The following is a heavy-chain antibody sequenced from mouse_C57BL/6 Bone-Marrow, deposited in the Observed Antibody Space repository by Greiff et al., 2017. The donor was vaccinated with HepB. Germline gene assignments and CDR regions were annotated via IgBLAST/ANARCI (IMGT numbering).Heavy chain of an antibody. D-gene: IGHD2-2*01. CDR3: ASLLWLRRAFDY. CDR1: GFSLTSYG. Sequence: VQLQESGPGLVQPSQSLSITCTVSGFSLTSYGVHWVRQSPGKGLEWLGVIWSGGSTDYNAAFISRLSISKDNSKSQVFFKMNSLQADDTAIYYCASLLWLRRAFDYWGQGTTLTVSS. V-gene: IGHV2-2*01. J-gene: IGHJ2*01. CDR2: IWSGGST.